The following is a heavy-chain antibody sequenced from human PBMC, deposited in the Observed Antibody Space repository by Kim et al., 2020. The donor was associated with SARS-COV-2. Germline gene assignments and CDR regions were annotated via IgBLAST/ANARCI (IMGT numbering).Heavy chain of an antibody. Sequence: GGSLRLSCAASGFTFHDYAMHWVRQAPGKGLEWVSGISWNSGGIGYADSVKGRFTISRDNAKNSLYLQMNSLRAEDTALYYCALGNYFASGSSITRTPDFDYWGQGTLVTVSS. D-gene: IGHD3-10*01. CDR2: ISWNSGGI. CDR3: ALGNYFASGSSITRTPDFDY. V-gene: IGHV3-9*01. J-gene: IGHJ4*02. CDR1: GFTFHDYA.